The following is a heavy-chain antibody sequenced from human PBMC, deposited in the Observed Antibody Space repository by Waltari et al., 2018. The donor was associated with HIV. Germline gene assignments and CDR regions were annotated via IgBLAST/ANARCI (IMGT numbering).Heavy chain of an antibody. CDR1: GGSISSSS. Sequence: QVQLQESGPGLVKPSETLSLTCTVSGGSISSSSCSWSRQPQVKGLEWIGYIYYSGSTNYNPSLKSRVTISVDTSKNQFSLKLSSVTAADTAVYYCARDATGPSRIAVAGKPFDYWGQGTLVTVSS. D-gene: IGHD6-19*01. J-gene: IGHJ4*02. CDR3: ARDATGPSRIAVAGKPFDY. CDR2: IYYSGST. V-gene: IGHV4-59*01.